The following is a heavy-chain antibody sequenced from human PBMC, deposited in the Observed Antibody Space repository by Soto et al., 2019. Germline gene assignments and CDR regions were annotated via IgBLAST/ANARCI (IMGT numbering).Heavy chain of an antibody. Sequence: GGSLRLSCTVSGFAFNNYGINWVRQAPGKGLEWVSSISKSDYTYYSDSVKGRFTISRDNAKNSLYLQMNSLRAEDTAVYYCARDFQIYLGAFDIWGQGTMVTVSS. CDR2: ISKSDYT. CDR1: GFAFNNYG. CDR3: ARDFQIYLGAFDI. J-gene: IGHJ3*02. V-gene: IGHV3-21*01. D-gene: IGHD3-16*02.